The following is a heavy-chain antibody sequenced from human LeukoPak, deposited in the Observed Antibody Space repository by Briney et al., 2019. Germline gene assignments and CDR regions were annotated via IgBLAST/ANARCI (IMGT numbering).Heavy chain of an antibody. CDR3: ARDLATMVRGVIKPS. Sequence: PGGSLRLSCAASGFTVSSNYMSWVRQAPGKGLEWVSVIYSGGSTYYADSVKGRFTISRDNSKNTLYLQMNSLRAEDTAVYYCARDLATMVRGVIKPSWGKGTLVTVSS. V-gene: IGHV3-53*01. J-gene: IGHJ4*02. CDR1: GFTVSSNY. CDR2: IYSGGST. D-gene: IGHD3-10*01.